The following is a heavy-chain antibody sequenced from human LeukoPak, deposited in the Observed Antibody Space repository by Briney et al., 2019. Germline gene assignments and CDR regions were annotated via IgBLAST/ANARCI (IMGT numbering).Heavy chain of an antibody. J-gene: IGHJ5*02. V-gene: IGHV4-59*11. CDR1: GGSISSHY. Sequence: PSETLSLTCTVSGGSISSHYWSWIRQPPGKGLEWIGYIYYSGSTNYNPSLKSRVTISVDTSKNQFSLKLSSVTAADTAVYYCARDRGQYSGYGGAWFDPWGQGTLVTVSS. D-gene: IGHD5-12*01. CDR2: IYYSGST. CDR3: ARDRGQYSGYGGAWFDP.